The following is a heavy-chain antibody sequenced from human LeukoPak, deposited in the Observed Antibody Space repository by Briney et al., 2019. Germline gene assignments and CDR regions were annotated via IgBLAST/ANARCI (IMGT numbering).Heavy chain of an antibody. V-gene: IGHV4-4*02. CDR2: IYHSGST. Sequence: PSGTLSLTCAVSGGSISSSNWWSWVRQPPGKGLEWIGEIYHSGSTNYNPSLKSRVTISVDKSKNQFSLKLSSVTAADTAVYYCARDSYYYGSGSHPPDIWGQGTMVTVSS. D-gene: IGHD3-10*01. CDR1: GGSISSSNW. CDR3: ARDSYYYGSGSHPPDI. J-gene: IGHJ3*02.